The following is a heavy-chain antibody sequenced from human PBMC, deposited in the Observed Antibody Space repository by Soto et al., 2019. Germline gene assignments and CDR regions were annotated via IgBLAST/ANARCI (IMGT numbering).Heavy chain of an antibody. J-gene: IGHJ6*02. D-gene: IGHD2-15*01. CDR3: AKAWGYCSGGSCYSNYYYYYGMDV. Sequence: PGGSLRLSCAASGFTFSSYAMSWVRQAPGKGLEWVSAISGSGGSTYYADSVKGRFTISRDNSKNTLYLQMNSLRAEDTAVYYCAKAWGYCSGGSCYSNYYYYYGMDVWGQGTTVTVSS. CDR2: ISGSGGST. V-gene: IGHV3-23*01. CDR1: GFTFSSYA.